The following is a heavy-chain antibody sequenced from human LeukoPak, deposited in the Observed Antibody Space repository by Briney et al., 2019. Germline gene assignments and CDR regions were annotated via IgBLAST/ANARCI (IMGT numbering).Heavy chain of an antibody. V-gene: IGHV3-21*01. CDR2: ISSSSSYI. J-gene: IGHJ4*02. CDR1: GFTFSSYS. Sequence: MPGGSLRLSCAASGFTFSSYSMNWVRQAPGKGLEWVSSISSSSSYIYYADSVKGRFTISRDNAKNSLYLQMNSLRAEDTAVYYCARGLSIAVAEIDYWGQGTLVTVSS. CDR3: ARGLSIAVAEIDY. D-gene: IGHD6-19*01.